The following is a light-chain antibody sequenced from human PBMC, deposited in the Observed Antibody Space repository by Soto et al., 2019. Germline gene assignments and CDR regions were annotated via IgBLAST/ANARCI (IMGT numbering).Light chain of an antibody. Sequence: DIQMTQSPSSLSASVGDRVTISCRASQSISNWLAWYQQKPGKVPKLLIYEASSLETGVPSRFSGSGSGTDFTLNISSLQPEDFATYYCQQYKSDPLTFGQGTKVEIK. CDR3: QQYKSDPLT. CDR2: EAS. J-gene: IGKJ1*01. V-gene: IGKV1-5*03. CDR1: QSISNW.